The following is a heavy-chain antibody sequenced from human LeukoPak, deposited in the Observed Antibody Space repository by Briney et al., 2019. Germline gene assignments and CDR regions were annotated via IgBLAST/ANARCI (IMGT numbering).Heavy chain of an antibody. CDR2: INPNSGGT. CDR3: AGALLGYCSGTSCLDY. Sequence: ASVKVSCKASGYTFTGYYMHWVRQAPGQGLEWMGWINPNSGGTNYAQKFQGRVTMTRGTSISTAYMELSRLRSDDTAVYYCAGALLGYCSGTSCLDYWGQGTLVTVSS. J-gene: IGHJ4*02. CDR1: GYTFTGYY. V-gene: IGHV1-2*02. D-gene: IGHD2-2*01.